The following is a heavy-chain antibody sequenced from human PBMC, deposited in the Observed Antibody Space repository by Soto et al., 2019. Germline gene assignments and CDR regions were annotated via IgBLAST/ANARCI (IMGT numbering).Heavy chain of an antibody. J-gene: IGHJ3*02. CDR1: GGSISRSAFY. CDR2: IYDSGSS. Sequence: QVQLLESGPGLVKPSQTLSLTCTVSGGSISRSAFYWSWIRQRPGKGLEWITYIYDSGSSYYSPSLKSRATISVDTSKNQFSLKLSSVTAADTAMYYCARRSSLKDAFDIWGQGTMVTVSA. CDR3: ARRSSLKDAFDI. V-gene: IGHV4-31*03.